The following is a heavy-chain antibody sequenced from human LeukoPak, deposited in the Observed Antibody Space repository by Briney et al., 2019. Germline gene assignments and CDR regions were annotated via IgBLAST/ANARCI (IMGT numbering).Heavy chain of an antibody. CDR2: ISWNSGSI. J-gene: IGHJ5*02. CDR1: GFIFNNYA. CDR3: ARALPLYSSPHWRFDP. Sequence: HPGGSLRLSCAGSGFIFNNYAMHWVRHPPGKGLEWVSGISWNSGSIDYADSVKGRFTISRDNSKNTLYLQMNSLRAEDTAVYYCARALPLYSSPHWRFDPWGQGTLVTVSS. V-gene: IGHV3-9*01. D-gene: IGHD6-13*01.